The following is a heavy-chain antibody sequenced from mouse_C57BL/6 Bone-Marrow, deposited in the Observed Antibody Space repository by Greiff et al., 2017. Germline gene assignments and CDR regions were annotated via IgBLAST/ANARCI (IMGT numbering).Heavy chain of an antibody. Sequence: QVQLQQSGAELVRPGTSVKVSCKASGYAFTNYLIEWVNQRPGQGLEWIGVINPGSGGTNYNEKFKGKATLTADKSSSTAYLLLRSLTSEDSAVYFCAKSLPGGYWGQGTTLTVSS. D-gene: IGHD6-5*01. CDR1: GYAFTNYL. CDR2: INPGSGGT. CDR3: AKSLPGGY. J-gene: IGHJ2*01. V-gene: IGHV1-54*01.